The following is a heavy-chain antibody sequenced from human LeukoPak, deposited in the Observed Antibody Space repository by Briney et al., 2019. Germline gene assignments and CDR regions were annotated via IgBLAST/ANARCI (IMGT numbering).Heavy chain of an antibody. CDR3: AKDKSSGSTHSAYYYYGMDV. Sequence: PGGSLRLSCAASGFTFSSYAMSWVRQAPGKGLEWVSAISGSGGSTYYADSVKGRFTISRDNSKNTLYLQMNSLRAEDTAVYYCAKDKSSGSTHSAYYYYGMDVWGQGTTVTVSS. J-gene: IGHJ6*02. V-gene: IGHV3-23*01. CDR2: ISGSGGST. D-gene: IGHD6-19*01. CDR1: GFTFSSYA.